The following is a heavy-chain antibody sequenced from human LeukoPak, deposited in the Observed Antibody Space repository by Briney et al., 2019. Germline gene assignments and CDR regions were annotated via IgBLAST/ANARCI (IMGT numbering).Heavy chain of an antibody. D-gene: IGHD6-13*01. CDR1: GFKFDDHG. Sequence: GGSLRLSCAASGFKFDDHGMNWVRQAPGKGLEWVSGITWNGGNTGYVDSVRGRFTISRDNAKNSLYLQMNSLRAEDTAVYYCARVSIAAAFAFDIWGQGTMVTVSS. CDR3: ARVSIAAAFAFDI. CDR2: ITWNGGNT. V-gene: IGHV3-20*04. J-gene: IGHJ3*02.